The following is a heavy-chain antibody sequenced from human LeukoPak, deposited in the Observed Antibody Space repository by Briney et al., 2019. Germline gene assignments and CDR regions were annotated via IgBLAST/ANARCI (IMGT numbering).Heavy chain of an antibody. CDR1: GFSFSSYA. Sequence: GGSLRLSCAASGFSFSSYAMSWVRQAPGKGLEWVSATSGSGGSTYYADSVKGRFSISRDNSKNTLYLQMNSLRAEDTAVYYCAKVSWAITGTNYYGMDVWGQGTTVTVSS. V-gene: IGHV3-23*01. CDR2: TSGSGGST. D-gene: IGHD1-20*01. CDR3: AKVSWAITGTNYYGMDV. J-gene: IGHJ6*02.